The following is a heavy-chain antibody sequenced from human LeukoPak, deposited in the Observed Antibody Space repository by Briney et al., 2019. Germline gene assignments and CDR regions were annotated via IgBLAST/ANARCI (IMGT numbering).Heavy chain of an antibody. CDR1: GFTFSSYG. Sequence: GGSLRLSCAASGFTFSSYGMHWVRQAPGKGLEWVAFIRYDGSNKYYADSVKGRFTISRDNSKNTLYLQMNSLRAEDTAVYYCAKDYGSGSYGKYYFDYWGQGTLVTVS. D-gene: IGHD3-10*01. CDR3: AKDYGSGSYGKYYFDY. J-gene: IGHJ4*02. CDR2: IRYDGSNK. V-gene: IGHV3-30*02.